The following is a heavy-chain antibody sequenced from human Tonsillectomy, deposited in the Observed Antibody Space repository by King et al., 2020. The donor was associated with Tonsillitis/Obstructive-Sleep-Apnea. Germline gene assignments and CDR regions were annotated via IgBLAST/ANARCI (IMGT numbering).Heavy chain of an antibody. Sequence: VKLVESGGGVVQPGRSLRLSCAASGFTFSSYAMHWVRQAPGKGPEWVAIISYDVSHKYYADSVRGRFTISRDDSENTVYLQMDSLSAEDTAVYYCARAGYCSATTSCYNWFDPWGQGTLVTVSS. CDR3: ARAGYCSATTSCYNWFDP. D-gene: IGHD2-2*02. J-gene: IGHJ5*02. CDR1: GFTFSSYA. CDR2: ISYDVSHK. V-gene: IGHV3-30*01.